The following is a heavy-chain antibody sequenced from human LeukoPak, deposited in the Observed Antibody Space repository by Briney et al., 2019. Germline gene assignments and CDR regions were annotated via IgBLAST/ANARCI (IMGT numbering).Heavy chain of an antibody. CDR1: GYTFASSA. CDR2: INAGNGNT. CDR3: ARRSPDYEQMWDGMDV. D-gene: IGHD3-16*01. J-gene: IGHJ6*02. V-gene: IGHV1-3*01. Sequence: ASVNVSCKASGYTFASSAMHWVRQAPGQRLEWMGWINAGNGNTKYSQKFQGRVTITRDTSASTAYMELNSLRSEDTAVYYCARRSPDYEQMWDGMDVWGQGTTVTVSS.